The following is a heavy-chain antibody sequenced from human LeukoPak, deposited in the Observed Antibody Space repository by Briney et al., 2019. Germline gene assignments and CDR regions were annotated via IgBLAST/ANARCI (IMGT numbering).Heavy chain of an antibody. J-gene: IGHJ4*02. CDR3: AREDIPASYDY. CDR2: INSDGSST. Sequence: GGSLRLSCAASGFTFSSYWMHWVCQAPGKGLVWVSRINSDGSSTSYADSVKGRFTISRDNAKNTLYLQMNSLRAEDTAVYYCAREDIPASYDYWGQGTLVTVSS. D-gene: IGHD2-15*01. CDR1: GFTFSSYW. V-gene: IGHV3-74*01.